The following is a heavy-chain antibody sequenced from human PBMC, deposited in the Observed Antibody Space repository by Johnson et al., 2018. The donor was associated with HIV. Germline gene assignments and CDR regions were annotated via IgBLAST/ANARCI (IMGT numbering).Heavy chain of an antibody. J-gene: IGHJ3*02. V-gene: IGHV3-15*01. CDR1: GFTFSNVW. Sequence: MQLVESGGGLVKPGGSLRLSCAASGFTFSNVWMTWVRQAPGKGLEWVGRIKRKIEGEKTDYAAPVKGRFTISRDYSKNTLYLQMNILTTEDTAVYYCTTAIVIDAFDIWGQGTMVTVSS. CDR2: IKRKIEGEKT. CDR3: TTAIVIDAFDI. D-gene: IGHD3-16*02.